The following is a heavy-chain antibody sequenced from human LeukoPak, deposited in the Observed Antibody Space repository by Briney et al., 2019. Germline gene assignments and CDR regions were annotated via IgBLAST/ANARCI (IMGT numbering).Heavy chain of an antibody. CDR2: INSDGSST. Sequence: GGSLRLSCAASGFTFSSYWMHWVRQAPGKGLVWVSRINSDGSSTSYADSVKGRFTISRDNVKNSLYLEATILSAEDTAVYYCTRGNSVGATRAGYYFDSWGHGTLVTVSS. D-gene: IGHD1-26*01. CDR1: GFTFSSYW. CDR3: TRGNSVGATRAGYYFDS. J-gene: IGHJ4*03. V-gene: IGHV3-74*01.